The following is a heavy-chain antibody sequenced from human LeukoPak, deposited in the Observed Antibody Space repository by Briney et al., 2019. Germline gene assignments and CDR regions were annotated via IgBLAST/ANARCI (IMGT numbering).Heavy chain of an antibody. V-gene: IGHV3-23*01. CDR1: GFTFSSYA. D-gene: IGHD3-9*01. CDR2: ISGSGIST. Sequence: PGGSLRLSCAASGFTFSSYAMSWVRQAPGKGLEWVSAISGSGISTYYAESLKARFTISRDNSKNTVYLQMNSLRAEDTALYYCANAIYYDILTAFHHEEDYWGQGTQVTVSS. J-gene: IGHJ4*02. CDR3: ANAIYYDILTAFHHEEDY.